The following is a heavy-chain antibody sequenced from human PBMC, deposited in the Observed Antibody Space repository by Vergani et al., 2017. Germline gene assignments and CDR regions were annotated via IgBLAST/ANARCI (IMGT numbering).Heavy chain of an antibody. J-gene: IGHJ4*02. CDR3: ARECGCSGGSCYLDYFDY. CDR2: INHSGST. V-gene: IGHV4-34*01. CDR1: GGSFSGYY. Sequence: QVQLQQWGAGLLKPSETLSLTCAVYGGSFSGYYWSWIRQPPGKGLEWIGEINHSGSTNYNPSLKSRVTISVDTSKNQFSLKLSSVTAADTAVYYCARECGCSGGSCYLDYFDYWGQGTLVTVSS. D-gene: IGHD2-15*01.